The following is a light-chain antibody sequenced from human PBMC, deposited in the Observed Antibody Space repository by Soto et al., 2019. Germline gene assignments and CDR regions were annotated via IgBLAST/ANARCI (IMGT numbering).Light chain of an antibody. CDR3: QQSYITPLT. Sequence: AIRMTQSPSSLSASTGDRVTITCRASQGISSYLAWYQQKPGKAPKLLIYAASTLQSGVPSRFSGSGSGTDFTLTISSLQPEDFATYYCQQSYITPLTLGGGTKVDIK. J-gene: IGKJ4*01. CDR1: QGISSY. V-gene: IGKV1-8*01. CDR2: AAS.